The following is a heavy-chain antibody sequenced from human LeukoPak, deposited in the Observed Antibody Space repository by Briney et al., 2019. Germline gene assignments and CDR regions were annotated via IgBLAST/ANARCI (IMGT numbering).Heavy chain of an antibody. Sequence: ASMKVSCKASGYTFTGYYMHWVREAPGQGLEGMGWMNPNSGGTSYAQKFQGRVTMTRDTSINTAYMELSSLGSDDTAVYYCARGDCVNGVRYLLRDSWGQGTLVTVSS. J-gene: IGHJ5*01. CDR3: ARGDCVNGVRYLLRDS. CDR2: MNPNSGGT. V-gene: IGHV1-2*02. D-gene: IGHD2-8*01. CDR1: GYTFTGYY.